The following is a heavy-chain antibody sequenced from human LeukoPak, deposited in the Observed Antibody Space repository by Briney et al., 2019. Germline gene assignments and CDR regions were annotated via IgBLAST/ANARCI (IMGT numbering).Heavy chain of an antibody. D-gene: IGHD1-1*01. Sequence: GASVKVSCKASVYTFTAYFIHWVRQAPGQRLEWIGWINAGNDNTISSQEFQDRVTFIRDTSATTAYMELRGLRSEDMGVYYCARDRRRGGLEGALDYWGQGTLVTVSS. CDR2: INAGNDNT. J-gene: IGHJ4*02. CDR1: VYTFTAYF. V-gene: IGHV1-3*03. CDR3: ARDRRRGGLEGALDY.